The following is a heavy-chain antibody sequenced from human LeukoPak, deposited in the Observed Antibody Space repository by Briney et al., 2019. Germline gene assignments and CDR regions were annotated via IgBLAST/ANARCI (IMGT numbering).Heavy chain of an antibody. CDR2: IYYSGST. D-gene: IGHD3-22*01. CDR3: ARPDSSGAFDI. J-gene: IGHJ3*02. Sequence: SETLSFTCTVSGGSISSYYWSWIRQPPGKGLEWIGYIYYSGSTNYNPSLKSRVTISVDTSKNQFSLKLSSVTAADTAVYYCARPDSSGAFDIWGQGTMVTVSS. CDR1: GGSISSYY. V-gene: IGHV4-59*08.